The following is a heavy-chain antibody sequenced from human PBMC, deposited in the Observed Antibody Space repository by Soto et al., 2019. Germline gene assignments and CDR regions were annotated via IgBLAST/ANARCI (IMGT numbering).Heavy chain of an antibody. V-gene: IGHV3-30*18. Sequence: QVQLVESGGGVVQPGRSLRLSCAASGFTFSSYGMHWVRQSPGKGLEWVAVISYDGSNKYYADSVKGRFTISRDNSKNTLYLQMNSLRAEDTAVYYCAKDRGLGYYDSSAYYYYGMDVWGQGTTVTVS. D-gene: IGHD3-22*01. J-gene: IGHJ6*02. CDR3: AKDRGLGYYDSSAYYYYGMDV. CDR1: GFTFSSYG. CDR2: ISYDGSNK.